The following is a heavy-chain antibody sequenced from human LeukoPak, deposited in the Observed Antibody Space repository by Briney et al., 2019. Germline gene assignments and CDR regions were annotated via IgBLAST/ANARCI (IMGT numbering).Heavy chain of an antibody. V-gene: IGHV3-74*01. CDR1: GFTFSSYW. CDR3: ARGRPHGNDY. CDR2: IASDGSST. J-gene: IGHJ4*02. Sequence: GGSLRLSCAASGFTFSSYWMNWVRQAPGKGLVWVSRIASDGSSTTYADSVKGRFSISRNNAKNTLYLQMNSLRVEDTAVYYCARGRPHGNDYWGQGTLVTVSS. D-gene: IGHD4-23*01.